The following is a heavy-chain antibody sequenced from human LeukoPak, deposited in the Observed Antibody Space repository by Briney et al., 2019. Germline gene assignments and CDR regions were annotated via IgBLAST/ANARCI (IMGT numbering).Heavy chain of an antibody. D-gene: IGHD3-22*01. Sequence: ASVKVSCKASGGTFSSYAISWVRQAPGQGLEWMGRIIPILGIANYAQKFQGRVTITADKSTSTAYMELSSLRSEDTAVYYCASMAPDYDSSGYYNYWGQGTLVTVSS. J-gene: IGHJ4*02. CDR2: IIPILGIA. V-gene: IGHV1-69*04. CDR3: ASMAPDYDSSGYYNY. CDR1: GGTFSSYA.